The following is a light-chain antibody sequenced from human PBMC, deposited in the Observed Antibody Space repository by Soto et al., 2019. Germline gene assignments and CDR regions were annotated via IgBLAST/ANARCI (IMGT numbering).Light chain of an antibody. CDR2: NNS. J-gene: IGLJ1*01. CDR1: SSNIGGNT. V-gene: IGLV1-44*01. CDR3: AAWDDSLNGYV. Sequence: QSVLTQPPSASGAPGQRVTISCSGSSSNIGGNTVNWYQQLPGTAPKLLIYNNSQRPSGVPARFSGSKSGTSASLAISGLQSEDEADYYCAAWDDSLNGYVFGTGTKLTVL.